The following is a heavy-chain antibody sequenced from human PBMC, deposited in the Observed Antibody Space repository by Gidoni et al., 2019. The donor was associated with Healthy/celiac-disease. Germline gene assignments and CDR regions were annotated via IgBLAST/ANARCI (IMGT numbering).Heavy chain of an antibody. D-gene: IGHD2-15*01. V-gene: IGHV1-18*01. CDR3: ARAGYCSGGSCYRPFDY. Sequence: QVQLVQSGAEVKKPGASVKVSCKASGYTFTSYGIRCVRPAPGQGLEWMGWISAYNGNTNSAQKLQGRVTMTTDTSTSTAYMELRSLRSDDTAVYYCARAGYCSGGSCYRPFDYWGQGTLVTVSS. CDR2: ISAYNGNT. J-gene: IGHJ4*02. CDR1: GYTFTSYG.